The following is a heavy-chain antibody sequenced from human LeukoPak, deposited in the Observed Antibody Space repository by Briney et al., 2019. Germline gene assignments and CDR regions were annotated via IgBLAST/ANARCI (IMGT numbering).Heavy chain of an antibody. Sequence: GGSLRLSCAASGFTFSSYEMNWVRQAPGKGLEWVSYISSSGSTIYYADSVKGRFTISRDNAKNSLYLQMSSLRADDTAVYYCAKSRLSGINDAFDIWGQGTIVTVSS. J-gene: IGHJ3*02. D-gene: IGHD3-3*01. CDR3: AKSRLSGINDAFDI. V-gene: IGHV3-48*03. CDR2: ISSSGSTI. CDR1: GFTFSSYE.